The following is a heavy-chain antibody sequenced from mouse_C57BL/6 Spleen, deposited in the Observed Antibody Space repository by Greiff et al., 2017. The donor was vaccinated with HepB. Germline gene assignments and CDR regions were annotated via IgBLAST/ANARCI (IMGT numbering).Heavy chain of an antibody. J-gene: IGHJ3*01. D-gene: IGHD2-4*01. CDR2: IYPRDGST. CDR1: GYTFTSYD. Sequence: QVHVKQSGPELVKPGASVKLSCKASGYTFTSYDINWVKQRPGQGLEWIGWIYPRDGSTKYNEKFKGKATLTVDTSSSTAYMELHSLTSEDSAVYFCARGGYDYDGKFAYWGQGTLVTVSA. CDR3: ARGGYDYDGKFAY. V-gene: IGHV1-85*01.